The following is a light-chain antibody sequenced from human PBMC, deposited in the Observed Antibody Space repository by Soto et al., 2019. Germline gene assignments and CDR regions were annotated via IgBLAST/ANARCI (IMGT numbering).Light chain of an antibody. CDR2: GAS. CDR1: QSVSNNY. J-gene: IGKJ1*01. Sequence: DIVLTQSPGTLSLSPGERATLSCMASQSVSNNYLAWYQQTPGHAPRLLIYGASNRATGLPDRFSGSGSGTDSTLTISRLQPEDFAVYYCQQYGSSGTFGQGTKVDIK. V-gene: IGKV3-20*01. CDR3: QQYGSSGT.